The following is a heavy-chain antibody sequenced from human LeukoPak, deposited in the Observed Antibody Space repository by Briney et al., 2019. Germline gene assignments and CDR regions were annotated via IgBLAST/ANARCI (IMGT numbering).Heavy chain of an antibody. J-gene: IGHJ4*02. CDR3: AKDYRRGRVYGSGSYLVY. Sequence: PGGSLRLSCAASGFTFSSYGMHWVRQAPGKGLEWVAVISYDGSNKYYADSVKGRFTISRDNSKNTLYLQMNSLRAEDTAVYYCAKDYRRGRVYGSGSYLVYWGQGTLVTVSS. CDR2: ISYDGSNK. CDR1: GFTFSSYG. V-gene: IGHV3-30*18. D-gene: IGHD3-10*01.